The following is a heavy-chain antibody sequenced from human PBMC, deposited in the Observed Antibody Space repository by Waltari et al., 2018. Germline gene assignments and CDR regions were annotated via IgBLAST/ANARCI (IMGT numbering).Heavy chain of an antibody. V-gene: IGHV1-18*04. D-gene: IGHD3-9*01. J-gene: IGHJ5*02. Sequence: QVQLVQSAGEVKKPGASVKVSCKASGFTFSKHGISWVRQAPGQGLAWLGWISDYNGDTTHAQSLQGRITMTTDTSTSTADMELRNLRSDDTAVYFCAREEPPYDIMRRDTWFDPWGQGTLITVSS. CDR2: ISDYNGDT. CDR1: GFTFSKHG. CDR3: AREEPPYDIMRRDTWFDP.